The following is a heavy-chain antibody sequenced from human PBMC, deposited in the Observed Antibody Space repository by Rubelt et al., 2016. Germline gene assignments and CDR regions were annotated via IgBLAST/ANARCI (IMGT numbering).Heavy chain of an antibody. CDR2: ISYDGSNK. CDR3: AKVKAGGCGGGHLDY. J-gene: IGHJ4*02. D-gene: IGHD3-16*01. V-gene: IGHV3-30*04. Sequence: QVQLVESGGGVVQPGRSLRLSCAASGFTFSSYAMHWVRQAPGKGLEWVAIISYDGSNKYYADSVKGRFTISRDNSKNTLFLQMNSLSAEDTAVYYCAKVKAGGCGGGHLDYWGQGTLVTVSS. CDR1: GFTFSSYA.